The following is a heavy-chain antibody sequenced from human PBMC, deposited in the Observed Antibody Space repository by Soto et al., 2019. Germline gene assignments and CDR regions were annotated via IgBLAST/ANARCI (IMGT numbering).Heavy chain of an antibody. CDR1: GYTFTSSG. D-gene: IGHD2-2*01. CDR2: ISAYNGNT. J-gene: IGHJ4*02. V-gene: IGHV1-18*01. CDR3: SRGTSADVHEY. Sequence: QVQLVQSGAEVKKPGASVKVSCKASGYTFTSSGIIWVRPAPGQGLEWMGWISAYNGNTNYAHKLQGRVTMTTDTPTSTAYMELRSLRSDDTAVDYWSRGTSADVHEYWGQGTLVTVSS.